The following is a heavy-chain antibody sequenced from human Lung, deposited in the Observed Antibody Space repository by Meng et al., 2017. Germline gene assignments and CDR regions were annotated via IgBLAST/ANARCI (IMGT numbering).Heavy chain of an antibody. CDR1: GFTFSNAW. CDR3: QWLSTHPPDC. CDR2: IKSKTDGETT. J-gene: IGHJ4*02. V-gene: IGHV3-15*01. Sequence: GQLVGSGGGLVGPGGSLRLSCATSGFTFSNAWMSWVRQTPGKGLEWLGRIKSKTDGETTDYAAPVKGRFSISRDDAKNTLYLQMNSLKTEDTAVYYCQWLSTHPPDCWGQGTLVTVSS. D-gene: IGHD3-22*01.